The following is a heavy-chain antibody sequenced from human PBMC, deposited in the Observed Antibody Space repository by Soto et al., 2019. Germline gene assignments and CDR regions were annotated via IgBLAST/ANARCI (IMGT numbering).Heavy chain of an antibody. J-gene: IGHJ4*02. V-gene: IGHV4-59*01. CDR1: GGSISSYY. D-gene: IGHD3-10*01. Sequence: SETLSLTCTVSGGSISSYYWSWIRQPPGKGLEWIGYIYYSGSTNYNPSLKSRVTISVDTSKNQFSLKLSSVTAADTAVYYCARDRGSGFPLSFDYWGQGTLVTVSS. CDR3: ARDRGSGFPLSFDY. CDR2: IYYSGST.